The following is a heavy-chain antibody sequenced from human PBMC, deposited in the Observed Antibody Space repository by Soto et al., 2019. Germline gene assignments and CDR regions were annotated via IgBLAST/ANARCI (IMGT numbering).Heavy chain of an antibody. Sequence: GGSLRLSCATSGFTFTTFAMSWVRQAPGKGLEWVSGISRTGDVTYYADSVRGRFTISRDNSHNAVFLQMDSLTVEDMGIYYCARDFPTIFGAQTWGQGTLVTVSS. CDR2: ISRTGDVT. CDR1: GFTFTTFA. CDR3: ARDFPTIFGAQT. V-gene: IGHV3-23*01. J-gene: IGHJ4*02. D-gene: IGHD3-3*01.